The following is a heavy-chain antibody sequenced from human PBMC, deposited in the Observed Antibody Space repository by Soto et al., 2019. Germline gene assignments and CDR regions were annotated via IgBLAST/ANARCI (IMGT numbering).Heavy chain of an antibody. CDR1: GLTLSTYT. CDR2: ISSNGSST. Sequence: PGGSLRLSCAASGLTLSTYTMNWVRQAPGKGLEWVSSISSNGSSTYYADSVKGRFTISRDNAKNTLYLQMNSLRADDTAVYYCARTPGDYFDYWGQGTLVTVSS. D-gene: IGHD4-17*01. J-gene: IGHJ4*02. V-gene: IGHV3-21*01. CDR3: ARTPGDYFDY.